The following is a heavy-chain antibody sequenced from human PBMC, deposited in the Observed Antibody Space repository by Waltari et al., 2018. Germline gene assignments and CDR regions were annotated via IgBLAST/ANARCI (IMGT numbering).Heavy chain of an antibody. V-gene: IGHV4-34*01. J-gene: IGHJ5*02. Sequence: QVQLQQWGAGLLKPSETLSLTCAVYGGSFSGYYWSWIRQPPGKGLEWIGEIKHSRSTNYNPSRKSRVTIAVDTSKNQFSLKLSSVTAADTAVYYCARGDRWFDPWGQGTLVTVSS. CDR2: IKHSRST. CDR1: GGSFSGYY. CDR3: ARGDRWFDP.